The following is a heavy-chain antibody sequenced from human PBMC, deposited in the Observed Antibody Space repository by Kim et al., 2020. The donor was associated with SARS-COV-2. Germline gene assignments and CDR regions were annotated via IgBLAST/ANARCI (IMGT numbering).Heavy chain of an antibody. V-gene: IGHV3-43*02. CDR2: ISGDGGST. Sequence: GGSLRLSCAASGFTFDDYAMHWVRQAPGKGLEWVSLISGDGGSTYYADSVKGRFTISRDNSKNSLYLQMNSLRTEDTALYYCARSTIFGYYYGMDVWGQGTTVTVSS. D-gene: IGHD3-3*01. CDR3: ARSTIFGYYYGMDV. J-gene: IGHJ6*02. CDR1: GFTFDDYA.